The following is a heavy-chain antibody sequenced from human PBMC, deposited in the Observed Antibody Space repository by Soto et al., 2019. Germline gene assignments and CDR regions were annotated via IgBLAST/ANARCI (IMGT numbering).Heavy chain of an antibody. CDR3: VRSPFTVDVAGRHAFDI. D-gene: IGHD5-12*01. CDR2: VYYSGST. V-gene: IGHV4-61*01. Sequence: QMQLQESGPGLVKPSETLSLTCTVSDGSVSSSNYYWTWIRQPPGKGLEWIGYVYYSGSTNYSPSLKSRVTISVDTTKNQFVLKVSSVTAADTAVYYCVRSPFTVDVAGRHAFDIWGQGTVVTVS. J-gene: IGHJ3*02. CDR1: DGSVSSSNYY.